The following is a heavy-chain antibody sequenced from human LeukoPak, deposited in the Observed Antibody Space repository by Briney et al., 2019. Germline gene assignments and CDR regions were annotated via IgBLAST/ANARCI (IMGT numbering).Heavy chain of an antibody. CDR2: INPSGGST. D-gene: IGHD3-3*01. CDR3: ARVLVDFWSGYYDY. V-gene: IGHV1-46*01. Sequence: GASVKVSCKASGYTFTSYYMHWVRQAPGQGLEWMGIINPSGGSTSYAQKFQGRVTMTRDTSISTAYMELRRLRSDDTAVYYCARVLVDFWSGYYDYWGQGTLVTVSS. CDR1: GYTFTSYY. J-gene: IGHJ4*02.